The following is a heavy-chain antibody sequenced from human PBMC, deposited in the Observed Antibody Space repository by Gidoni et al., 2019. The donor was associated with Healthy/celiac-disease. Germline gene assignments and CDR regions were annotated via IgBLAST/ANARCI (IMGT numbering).Heavy chain of an antibody. J-gene: IGHJ4*02. D-gene: IGHD3-16*01. Sequence: QVQLQESGPGLVKPSETLSLTCTVPGGSVSRGTYCWSWIRQPPGKGLEWIGNSYYSGSTNYNPSLKSRVTISVDTSKNQFSLKLSSVTAADTAVYYCARCYWGRRADYWGQGTLVTVSS. CDR3: ARCYWGRRADY. CDR2: SYYSGST. CDR1: GGSVSRGTYC. V-gene: IGHV4-61*01.